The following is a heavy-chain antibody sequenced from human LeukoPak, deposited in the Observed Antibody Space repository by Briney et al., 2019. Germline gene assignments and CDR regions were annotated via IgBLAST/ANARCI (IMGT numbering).Heavy chain of an antibody. CDR1: GFTVSSNY. V-gene: IGHV3-53*01. CDR3: ARVYYGSGSPRHFDY. CDR2: IYSGGST. J-gene: IGHJ4*02. Sequence: GGSLRLSCAASGFTVSSNYMSWVRQAPGKGLEWVSVIYSGGSTYYADSVKGRFTISRDNAKNSLYLQMSSLRAEDTAVYYCARVYYGSGSPRHFDYWGQGTLVTVSS. D-gene: IGHD3-10*01.